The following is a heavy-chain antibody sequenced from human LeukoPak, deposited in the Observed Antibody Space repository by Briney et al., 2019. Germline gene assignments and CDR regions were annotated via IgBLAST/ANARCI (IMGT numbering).Heavy chain of an antibody. V-gene: IGHV4-39*07. Sequence: PSETLSLTCTVSGGSISSSSYYWGWIRQPPGKGLEWIGSIYYSGSTYYNPSLKSRVTISVDTSKNQFSLKLSSVTAADTAVYYCARTPLNYYDSSGYYSDAFDIWGQGTMVTVSS. D-gene: IGHD3-22*01. CDR2: IYYSGST. CDR3: ARTPLNYYDSSGYYSDAFDI. CDR1: GGSISSSSYY. J-gene: IGHJ3*02.